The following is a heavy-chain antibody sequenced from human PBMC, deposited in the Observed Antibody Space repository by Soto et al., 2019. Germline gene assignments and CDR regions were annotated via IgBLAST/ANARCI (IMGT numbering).Heavy chain of an antibody. D-gene: IGHD2-21*01. CDR3: ATLPPRIVVALVPIPT. CDR1: GGSISSGDYY. CDR2: IYYSGST. V-gene: IGHV4-30-4*01. J-gene: IGHJ5*02. Sequence: PSETLSLTCTVSGGSISSGDYYWSWIRQPPGKGLEWIGYIYYSGSTYYNPSLKSRVTISVDTSKNQFSLKLSSVTAADTAVYYCATLPPRIVVALVPIPTCGQGILVTVSS.